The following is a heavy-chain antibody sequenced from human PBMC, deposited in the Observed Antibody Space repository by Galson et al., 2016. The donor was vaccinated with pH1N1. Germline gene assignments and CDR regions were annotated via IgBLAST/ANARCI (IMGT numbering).Heavy chain of an antibody. CDR3: AKFDWSTMVTPGYFDS. V-gene: IGHV3-23*01. J-gene: IGHJ4*01. D-gene: IGHD4-23*01. CDR1: GFTFSNFA. Sequence: SLRPSCAASGFTFSNFAMSWVRQAPGRGLKWVSDISGGGDNTYYADSVKGRFTISRDNSKNILYLHMNSLSPEDTGIFYCAKFDWSTMVTPGYFDSWGHGTLVSVSS. CDR2: ISGGGDNT.